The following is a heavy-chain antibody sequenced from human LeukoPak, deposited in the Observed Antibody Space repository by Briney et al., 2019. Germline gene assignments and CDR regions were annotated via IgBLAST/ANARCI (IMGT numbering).Heavy chain of an antibody. D-gene: IGHD3-22*01. CDR1: GFTFSSYS. J-gene: IGHJ3*02. CDR3: ARDLYDSSGYYTMNAFDI. V-gene: IGHV3-21*01. CDR2: ISSSSSYI. Sequence: GGSLRLSCAASGFTFSSYSMNWVRQAPGKGLEWVSSISSSSSYINYADSVKGRFTISRDNAKNSLYLQMNSLRAEDTAVYYCARDLYDSSGYYTMNAFDIWGQGTMVTVSS.